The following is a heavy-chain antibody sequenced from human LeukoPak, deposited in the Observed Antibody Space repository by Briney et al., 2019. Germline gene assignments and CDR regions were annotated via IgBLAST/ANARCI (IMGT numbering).Heavy chain of an antibody. CDR2: ISSSSSYI. CDR1: GFTFSSYS. J-gene: IGHJ3*02. Sequence: GGSLRLSCAASGFTFSSYSMNWVRQAPGKGLEWVSSISSSSSYIYYADSVRGRFTISRDNAKNSLYLQMNSLRAEDTAVYYCASPCSGGSCYGGADAFDIWGQGTMVTVSS. CDR3: ASPCSGGSCYGGADAFDI. D-gene: IGHD2-15*01. V-gene: IGHV3-21*01.